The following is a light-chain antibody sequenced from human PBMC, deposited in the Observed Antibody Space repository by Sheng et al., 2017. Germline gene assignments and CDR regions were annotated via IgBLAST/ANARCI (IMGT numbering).Light chain of an antibody. CDR2: DAS. CDR3: QQYDNLPTVT. Sequence: DIQMTQSPSSLSASVGDRVTITCQASQDISNYLNWYQQKPGKAPKLLIYDASNLETGVPSRFSGSGSGTDFTFTISSLQPEDIATYYCQQYDNLPTVT. V-gene: IGKV1-33*01. CDR1: QDISNY. J-gene: IGKJ3*01.